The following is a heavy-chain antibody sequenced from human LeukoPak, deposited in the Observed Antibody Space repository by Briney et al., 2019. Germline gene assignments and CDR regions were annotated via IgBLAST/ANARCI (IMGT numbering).Heavy chain of an antibody. CDR1: GYTLTELS. CDR2: FDPEDGET. Sequence: ASVKVSCKVSGYTLTELSMHWVRQAPGKGLEWMGGFDPEDGETTYAQKFQGRVTMTEDTSTDTAYMELSSLRSEDTAVYYCATDHPQYYYDSTVLSNWGQGTLVTVSS. CDR3: ATDHPQYYYDSTVLSN. D-gene: IGHD3-22*01. V-gene: IGHV1-24*01. J-gene: IGHJ4*02.